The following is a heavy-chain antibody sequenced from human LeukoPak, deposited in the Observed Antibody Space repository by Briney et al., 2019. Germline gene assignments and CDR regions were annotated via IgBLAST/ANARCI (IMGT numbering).Heavy chain of an antibody. CDR3: ARAPRRYCSSTSCSGAFDI. D-gene: IGHD2-2*01. Sequence: SETLSLTCAVYGGSFSGYYWSWIRQPPGKGLEWIGEINHSGSTNYNPSLKSRVTISVDTSKNQFSLKLSSVTAADTAVYYCARAPRRYCSSTSCSGAFDIWGQGTMVTVSS. CDR1: GGSFSGYY. V-gene: IGHV4-34*01. CDR2: INHSGST. J-gene: IGHJ3*02.